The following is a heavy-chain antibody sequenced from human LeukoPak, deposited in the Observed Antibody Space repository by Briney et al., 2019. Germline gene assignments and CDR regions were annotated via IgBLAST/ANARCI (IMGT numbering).Heavy chain of an antibody. CDR1: GFTFSSYE. CDR3: AREKAAWGFDP. CDR2: ISSSGSTI. V-gene: IGHV3-48*03. J-gene: IGHJ5*02. D-gene: IGHD6-13*01. Sequence: GGSLRLSCAASGFTFSSYEMNWVRQAPGKGLEWVLYISSSGSTIYYADSVKGRFTISRDNAKNSLYLQMNSLRAEDTAVYYCAREKAAWGFDPWGQGTLVTVSS.